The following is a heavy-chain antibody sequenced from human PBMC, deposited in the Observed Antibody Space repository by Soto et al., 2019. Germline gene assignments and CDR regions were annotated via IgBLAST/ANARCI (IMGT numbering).Heavy chain of an antibody. J-gene: IGHJ3*02. D-gene: IGHD4-17*01. CDR3: ARVYADYLIDAFDI. CDR1: GFTLSSYE. CDR2: ISRSGSPI. V-gene: IGHV3-48*03. Sequence: EAQLVESGGGLVQPGGSLRLSCAAFGFTLSSYEMDWVRQAPGKGLEWVSHISRSGSPIYYADSVKGRFTSSRDNAKNSVYLQMNSLRAEDTAIYYCARVYADYLIDAFDIWGQGTMVSVSS.